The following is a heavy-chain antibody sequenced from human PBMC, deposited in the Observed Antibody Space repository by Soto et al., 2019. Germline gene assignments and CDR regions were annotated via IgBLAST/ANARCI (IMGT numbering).Heavy chain of an antibody. J-gene: IGHJ6*03. CDR2: PSGGST. CDR3: AFLPDYGDYSDYYYMDV. V-gene: IGHV1-46*01. D-gene: IGHD4-17*01. Sequence: PSGGSTSYAQKFQGRVTMTRDTSTSTVYMELSSLRSEDTAVYYCAFLPDYGDYSDYYYMDVWGKGTTVTVSS.